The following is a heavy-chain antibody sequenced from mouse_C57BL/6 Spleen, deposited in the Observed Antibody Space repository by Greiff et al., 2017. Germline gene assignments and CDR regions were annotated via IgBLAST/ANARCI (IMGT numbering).Heavy chain of an antibody. CDR1: GYTFTSYW. J-gene: IGHJ1*03. CDR2: IDPSDSYT. Sequence: QVQLQQPGAELVMPGASVKLSCKASGYTFTSYWMHWVKQRPGQGLEWIGEIDPSDSYTNYNQKFKGKSTLTVDKSSSTAYMQLSSLTSEASAVYYCARYGYASYWYFDVWGTGTTVTVSS. D-gene: IGHD2-2*01. CDR3: ARYGYASYWYFDV. V-gene: IGHV1-69*01.